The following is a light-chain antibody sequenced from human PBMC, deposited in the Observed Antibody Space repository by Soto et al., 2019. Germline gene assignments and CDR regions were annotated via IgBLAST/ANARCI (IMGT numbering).Light chain of an antibody. J-gene: IGKJ1*01. CDR1: QSVLYSSNNKNY. CDR2: WAS. V-gene: IGKV4-1*01. CDR3: QQYDSTSGT. Sequence: DIVMTQSPDSLAVSLGERATINCKSSQSVLYSSNNKNYLAWYQQKPGQPPKLLIYWASTRESGVPDRFSGSGSGTDFTLTISRLQAEDVAVYYCQQYDSTSGTVGQGTKVEIK.